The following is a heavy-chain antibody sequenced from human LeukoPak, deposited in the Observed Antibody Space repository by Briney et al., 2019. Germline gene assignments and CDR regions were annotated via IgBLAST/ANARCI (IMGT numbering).Heavy chain of an antibody. CDR2: ISYDGSNK. V-gene: IGHV3-30*04. CDR3: AKVEDYYYYYMDV. J-gene: IGHJ6*03. CDR1: GFTFSSYA. D-gene: IGHD2-15*01. Sequence: PGRSLRLSCAASGFTFSSYAMHWVRQAPGKGLEWVAVISYDGSNKYYADSVKGRFTISRDNSKNTLYLQMNSLRAEDTAVYYCAKVEDYYYYYMDVWGKGTTVTVSS.